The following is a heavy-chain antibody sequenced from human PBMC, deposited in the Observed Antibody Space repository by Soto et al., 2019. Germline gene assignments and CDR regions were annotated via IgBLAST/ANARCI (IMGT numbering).Heavy chain of an antibody. J-gene: IGHJ4*02. Sequence: QVQLVQSGAEVKKPGASVKVSCKASGYTFTSYGISWVRQAPGQGLEWMGWISAYNGNTNYAQKIQGRVAMTTDTSTSTGYMVLRSLISVDTALHYCARVTTVETGSYWGQGGLVTVCS. CDR3: ARVTTVETGSY. V-gene: IGHV1-18*01. CDR1: GYTFTSYG. D-gene: IGHD4-17*01. CDR2: ISAYNGNT.